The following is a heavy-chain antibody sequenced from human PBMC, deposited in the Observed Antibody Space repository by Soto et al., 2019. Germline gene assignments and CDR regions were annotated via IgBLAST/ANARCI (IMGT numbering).Heavy chain of an antibody. D-gene: IGHD3-22*01. V-gene: IGHV4-31*03. CDR1: GGSISSGGYY. CDR3: ARAPLGIIVAPDY. Sequence: PSETLSLTCTVSGGSISSGGYYWSWIRQHPGKGLEWIGYIFYSGTTYYNPSLESRVTVSTDTSISTTYMELSSLTSEDTAVYYCARAPLGIIVAPDYWGQGTLVTVSS. CDR2: IFYSGTT. J-gene: IGHJ4*02.